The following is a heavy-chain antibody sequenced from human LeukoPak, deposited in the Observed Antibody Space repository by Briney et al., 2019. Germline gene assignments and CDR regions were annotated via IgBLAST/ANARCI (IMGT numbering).Heavy chain of an antibody. Sequence: PGGSLRLSCAASGFTFSSYEMNWVRQAPGKGLEWVSYISSSGSTIYYADSVKGRFTISRDNAKNSLYLQMNSLRAEDTAVYYCARDQGSSWSFDPWGQGTLVTVSS. CDR3: ARDQGSSWSFDP. J-gene: IGHJ5*02. CDR2: ISSSGSTI. D-gene: IGHD6-13*01. V-gene: IGHV3-48*03. CDR1: GFTFSSYE.